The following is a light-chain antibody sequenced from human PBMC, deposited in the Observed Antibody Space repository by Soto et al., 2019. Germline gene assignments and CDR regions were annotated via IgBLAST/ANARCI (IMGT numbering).Light chain of an antibody. CDR1: SSDIGSNY. J-gene: IGLJ2*01. Sequence: QSVLTQPASASGTAGKRVTISCSGSSSDIGSNYVYWYQQIPGTAPKLLIYRNNQRPSGVPDRFSGSKSGTTASLAISGLRSEDEADYFCAAWDDSLNGQGVFGGGTKLTV. CDR3: AAWDDSLNGQGV. CDR2: RNN. V-gene: IGLV1-47*01.